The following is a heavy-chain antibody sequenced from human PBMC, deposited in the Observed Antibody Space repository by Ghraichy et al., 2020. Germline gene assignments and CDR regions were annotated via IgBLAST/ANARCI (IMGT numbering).Heavy chain of an antibody. V-gene: IGHV4-39*01. D-gene: IGHD3-3*01. Sequence: SETLSLTCTVSGGSVNSNNYYWGWIRQPPGKGLEWIGSIYYSGSTYYDPSLKSRVTISVDTSKKQFSLRLSSVTAADTAVYYCARLNFWSGYYNMDVWGQGTTVTVSS. CDR2: IYYSGST. J-gene: IGHJ6*02. CDR1: GGSVNSNNYY. CDR3: ARLNFWSGYYNMDV.